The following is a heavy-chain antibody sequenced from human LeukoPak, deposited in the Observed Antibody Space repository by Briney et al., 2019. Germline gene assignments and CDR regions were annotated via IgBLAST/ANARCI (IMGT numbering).Heavy chain of an antibody. CDR1: GYTFTGNY. CDR2: INPNSGGT. J-gene: IGHJ5*02. CDR3: ARVGSMYFDILTESPDWFDP. Sequence: ASVKVSCKASGYTFTGNYIHWVRQAPGQGLEWMGWINPNSGGTNYAQKFQGRVTMTRDTSITTAYMELRRLRSDDTAVYYCARVGSMYFDILTESPDWFDPWGQGTLVTVSS. D-gene: IGHD3-9*01. V-gene: IGHV1-2*02.